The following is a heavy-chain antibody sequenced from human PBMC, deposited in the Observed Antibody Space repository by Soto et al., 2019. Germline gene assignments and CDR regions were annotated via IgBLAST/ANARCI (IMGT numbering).Heavy chain of an antibody. CDR3: ARLQGVWNGETPYYYYGMDV. J-gene: IGHJ6*02. V-gene: IGHV4-39*01. D-gene: IGHD2-8*01. Sequence: PSETLSLTCSVSGGPIRSSTYYWGWIRQPPGKGLQWIGTIYYTGDTHYTPSLQSRVTISLDTPNNQFSLNLSSVTAADSAVYYCARLQGVWNGETPYYYYGMDVWGPGTTVTVSS. CDR2: IYYTGDT. CDR1: GGPIRSSTYY.